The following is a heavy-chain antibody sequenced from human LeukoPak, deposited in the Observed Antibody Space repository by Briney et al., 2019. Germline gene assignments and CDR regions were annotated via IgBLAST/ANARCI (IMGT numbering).Heavy chain of an antibody. Sequence: PSETLSLTCTVSGGSISSGNYYWVWIRQPPGKGLEWIGSMYYSGTTYYNPSLRSRVTTSVDTSKNQFSLKLSSVTAADTAVYYCARGVAGSYSDYWGQGTLVTVSS. D-gene: IGHD6-19*01. CDR1: GGSISSGNYY. CDR2: MYYSGTT. CDR3: ARGVAGSYSDY. V-gene: IGHV4-39*01. J-gene: IGHJ4*02.